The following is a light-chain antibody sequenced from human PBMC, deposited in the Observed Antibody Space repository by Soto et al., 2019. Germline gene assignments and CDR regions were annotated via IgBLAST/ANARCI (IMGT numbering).Light chain of an antibody. CDR2: GAS. CDR3: HQYGSSPGS. Sequence: EIVLTQSPGTLSSSPGGRATLSCRASQSVTNNYLAWYQQKRGQAPRLLIWGASIRAADLPDRFSGGGSGTDFTLTISRLEAEDFAIYYCHQYGSSPGSFGHGTKVEIK. V-gene: IGKV3-20*01. CDR1: QSVTNNY. J-gene: IGKJ1*01.